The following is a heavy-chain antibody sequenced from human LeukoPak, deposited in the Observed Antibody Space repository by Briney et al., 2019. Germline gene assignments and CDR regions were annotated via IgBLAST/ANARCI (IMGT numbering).Heavy chain of an antibody. J-gene: IGHJ6*03. CDR2: IHYSGST. Sequence: SETLSLTCTVSGGSISSYYWSWIRQPPGKGLEWIGYIHYSGSTNYNPSLKSRVTISVDTSKNQFSLKLSSVTAADTAVYYCARAGYYYYMDVWGKGTTVTVSS. CDR1: GGSISSYY. V-gene: IGHV4-59*01. CDR3: ARAGYYYYMDV.